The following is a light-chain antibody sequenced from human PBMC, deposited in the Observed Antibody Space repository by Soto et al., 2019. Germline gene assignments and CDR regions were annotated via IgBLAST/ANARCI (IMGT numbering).Light chain of an antibody. CDR2: KVS. V-gene: IGKV2-24*01. Sequence: DIVLTQTPLSSPVTRGQPASISCRSSQSLVHSDGKTYLSWVQQRPGQPPRLLIYKVSNRFSGVPDRFTGRGAGTDFTLKISRVAAEDVGTYYCMQQKQFPFTFGGGTKVEIK. CDR3: MQQKQFPFT. CDR1: QSLVHSDGKTY. J-gene: IGKJ4*01.